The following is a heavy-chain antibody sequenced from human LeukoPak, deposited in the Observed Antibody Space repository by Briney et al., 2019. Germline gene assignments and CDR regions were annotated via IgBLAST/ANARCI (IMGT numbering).Heavy chain of an antibody. D-gene: IGHD3-22*01. CDR2: IKSKADGGTT. CDR1: GFTFRNAW. Sequence: GGSLRLSCAASGFTFRNAWMNWVRQAPGKGLEWVGRIKSKADGGTTDYAAPVKGRFTISRDDSKNTLYMQMNSPKTEDTAVYYCSYYYDSSGYVDYWGEGTLVTVSS. V-gene: IGHV3-15*01. J-gene: IGHJ4*02. CDR3: SYYYDSSGYVDY.